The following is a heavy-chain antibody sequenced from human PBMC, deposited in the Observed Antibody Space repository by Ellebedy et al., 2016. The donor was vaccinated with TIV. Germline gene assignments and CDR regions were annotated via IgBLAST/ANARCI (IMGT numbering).Heavy chain of an antibody. CDR1: GLTFSDYW. CDR2: VNPDGSRT. J-gene: IGHJ4*02. D-gene: IGHD6-25*01. V-gene: IGHV3-74*01. Sequence: HTGGSLRLSCAASGLTFSDYWMHWVRQAPGKGLVWVSRVNPDGSRTDYADSVKGRFTISRDNTKNTVYLQMNSLRAEDTAVYYCASPRRGGFFDYWGQGTLVTVSS. CDR3: ASPRRGGFFDY.